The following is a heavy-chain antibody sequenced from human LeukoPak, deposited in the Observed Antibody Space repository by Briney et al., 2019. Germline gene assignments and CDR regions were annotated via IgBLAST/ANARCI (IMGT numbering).Heavy chain of an antibody. CDR3: ARSGWYSFDY. CDR1: GGSFSGYY. Sequence: SETLSLTCAVYGGSFSGYYWSWIRQPPGKGLEWIGEINHSGSTNYNPSLKSRVTISVDTSKNQFSLKLSSVIAADTAIYYCARSGWYSFDYWGQGTLVSVSS. V-gene: IGHV4-34*01. CDR2: INHSGST. D-gene: IGHD6-19*01. J-gene: IGHJ4*02.